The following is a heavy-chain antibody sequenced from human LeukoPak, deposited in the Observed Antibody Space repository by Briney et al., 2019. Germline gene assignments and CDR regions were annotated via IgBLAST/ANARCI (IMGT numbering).Heavy chain of an antibody. CDR2: INWSGGTT. CDR3: ARGETAFSTNPDS. Sequence: GGSLRLSCAASGFTFDYAMSWVRQAPGKGLEWVSGINWSGGTTIYGDAVKGRFTISRDNAKNSLHLQMHSLRAEDTAFYYCARGETAFSTNPDSWGQGTLVTVSS. CDR1: GFTFDYA. V-gene: IGHV3-20*04. J-gene: IGHJ4*02. D-gene: IGHD2-21*02.